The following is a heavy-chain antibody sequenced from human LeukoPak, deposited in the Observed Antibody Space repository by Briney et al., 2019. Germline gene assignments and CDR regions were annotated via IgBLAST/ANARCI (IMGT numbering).Heavy chain of an antibody. V-gene: IGHV3-53*01. CDR3: ARDGHCSGGSCYSALDY. CDR2: IYSGGST. CDR1: GYSISSGYY. Sequence: LSLTCTVSGYSISSGYYMSWVRQAPGKGLEWVSVIYSGGSTYYADSVKGRFTISRDNSKNTLYLQMNSLRAEDTAVYYCARDGHCSGGSCYSALDYWGQGTLVTVSS. J-gene: IGHJ4*02. D-gene: IGHD2-15*01.